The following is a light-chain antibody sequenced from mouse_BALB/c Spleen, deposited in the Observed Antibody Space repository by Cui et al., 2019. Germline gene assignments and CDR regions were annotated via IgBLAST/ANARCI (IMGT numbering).Light chain of an antibody. V-gene: IGKV14-100*01. J-gene: IGKJ1*01. CDR2: HGT. Sequence: DILMTQSPSSMSVSLGDTVSITCHASQGISSNIGWLQQKPGKSFKGLIYHGTNLEDGVPSRFSGSGSGADYSLTISSLESEDFADYYCVQYAQFPPTFGGGTNLEIK. CDR1: QGISSN. CDR3: VQYAQFPPT.